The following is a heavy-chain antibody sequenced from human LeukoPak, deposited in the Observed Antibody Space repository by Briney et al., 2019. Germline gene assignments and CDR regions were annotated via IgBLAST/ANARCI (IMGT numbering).Heavy chain of an antibody. Sequence: SETLSLTCTVSGGSISSYYWSWIRQPPGKGLEWIGYIYYSGSTNYNPSLKSRVTISVDTSKNQFSLKLSSVTAADTAVYYCARDARTHRASYYDSSGYSNWFDPWGQGTLVTVSS. CDR2: IYYSGST. J-gene: IGHJ5*02. CDR1: GGSISSYY. CDR3: ARDARTHRASYYDSSGYSNWFDP. V-gene: IGHV4-59*01. D-gene: IGHD3-22*01.